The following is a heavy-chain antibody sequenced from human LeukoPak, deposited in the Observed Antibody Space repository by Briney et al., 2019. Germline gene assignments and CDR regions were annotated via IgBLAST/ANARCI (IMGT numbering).Heavy chain of an antibody. CDR1: GGSISSGGYS. J-gene: IGHJ4*02. CDR2: IYHSGST. V-gene: IGHV4-30-2*02. Sequence: SQTLSLTCAVSGGSISSGGYSWSWIRQPPGKGLEWIGYIYHSGSTYYNPSLKSRVTISVDRSKNQFSLKLSSVTAADTAVYYCAGGWLLGLGSVAFDIWGQGTLVTFSS. CDR3: AGGWLLGLGSVAFDI. D-gene: IGHD3-16*01.